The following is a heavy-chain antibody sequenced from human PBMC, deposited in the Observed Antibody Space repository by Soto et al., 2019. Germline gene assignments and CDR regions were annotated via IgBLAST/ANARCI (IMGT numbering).Heavy chain of an antibody. CDR3: ARPGWRNAPYDAFNI. D-gene: IGHD6-19*01. CDR2: IYYSGST. CDR1: GGSIGSYY. Sequence: SETLSLTCTVSGGSIGSYYWSWIRQPPGKGLEWIGYIYYSGSTNYNPSLKSRVTISLDTSKNQFSLKLSSVTAADTAVYYCARPGWRNAPYDAFNIRGQGKMVTVSS. V-gene: IGHV4-59*01. J-gene: IGHJ3*02.